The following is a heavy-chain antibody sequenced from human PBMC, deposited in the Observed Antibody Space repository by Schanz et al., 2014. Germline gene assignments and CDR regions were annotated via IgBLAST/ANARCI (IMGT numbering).Heavy chain of an antibody. V-gene: IGHV3-33*08. J-gene: IGHJ3*02. Sequence: VQLLESGGGLVQPGGSLRLSCAASGFTFSTHAMHWVRQAPGKGLEWVAVIWYDGSNKYYADSVKGRFTISRDNSKNTLFLQMNSLSAEDTAVYCSMRDSFFAFDIWGQGTMVTVSS. CDR2: IWYDGSNK. CDR3: MRDSFFAFDI. CDR1: GFTFSTHA. D-gene: IGHD3-3*01.